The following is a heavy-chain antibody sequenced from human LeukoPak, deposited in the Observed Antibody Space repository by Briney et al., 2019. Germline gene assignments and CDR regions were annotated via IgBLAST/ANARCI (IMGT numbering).Heavy chain of an antibody. CDR1: GGSISSSSYY. D-gene: IGHD2-2*01. J-gene: IGHJ4*02. CDR3: ARHSISDIVVVPASYFDY. CDR2: IYYSGST. Sequence: SETLSLTCTVSGGSISSSSYYWGWIRQPPGKGLEWIGSIYYSGSTYYNPSLKSRVTISVDTSKNQFSLKLSSVTAADTAVYYCARHSISDIVVVPASYFDYWGQGTQVTVSS. V-gene: IGHV4-39*01.